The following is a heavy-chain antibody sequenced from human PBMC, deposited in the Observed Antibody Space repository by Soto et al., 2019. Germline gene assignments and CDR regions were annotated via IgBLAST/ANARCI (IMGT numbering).Heavy chain of an antibody. Sequence: GGSLRLSCAASGFTFSSYAMSWVRQAPGKGLEWVSAISGSGGSTYYADSVKGRFTISRDNSKNTLYLQMNSLRAEDTAVYYCPKDLGIAVAGDDYWGQGTLVTVYS. CDR3: PKDLGIAVAGDDY. J-gene: IGHJ4*02. D-gene: IGHD6-19*01. CDR1: GFTFSSYA. V-gene: IGHV3-23*01. CDR2: ISGSGGST.